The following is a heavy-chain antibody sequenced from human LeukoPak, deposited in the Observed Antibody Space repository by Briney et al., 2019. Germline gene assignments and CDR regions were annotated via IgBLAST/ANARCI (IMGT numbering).Heavy chain of an antibody. CDR3: EKHDTSSDY. V-gene: IGHV3-30*02. CDR2: IRSDGSDK. D-gene: IGHD3-9*01. J-gene: IGHJ4*02. Sequence: GGSQRLSCAASGFIFNTYGMHWVRQAPGKGLEWVAFIRSDGSDKSYAGSVMGRFTISRDNSRNTLHLQMNTLRAEDTAVYYCEKHDTSSDYWGQGTLVTVSS. CDR1: GFIFNTYG.